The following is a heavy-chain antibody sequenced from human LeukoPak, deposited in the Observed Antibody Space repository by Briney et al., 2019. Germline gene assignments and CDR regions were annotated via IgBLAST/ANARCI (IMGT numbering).Heavy chain of an antibody. CDR3: AKSAVPGRYYFDY. J-gene: IGHJ4*02. V-gene: IGHV3-48*03. CDR2: ISSSGSTI. D-gene: IGHD2-2*01. Sequence: PGGSLRLSCAASGSTFSSYEMNWVRQAPGKGLEWVSYISSSGSTIYYADSVKGRFTISRDNAKNSLYLQMNSLRAEDTAVYYCAKSAVPGRYYFDYWGQGTLVTVSS. CDR1: GSTFSSYE.